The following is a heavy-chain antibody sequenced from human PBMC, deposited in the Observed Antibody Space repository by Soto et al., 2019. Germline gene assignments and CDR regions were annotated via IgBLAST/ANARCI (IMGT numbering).Heavy chain of an antibody. J-gene: IGHJ4*02. V-gene: IGHV4-31*03. D-gene: IGHD6-6*01. CDR2: IYDSESA. Sequence: QVQLQESGPGLVKASQTLSLICSVSGESISSGGYYWSWIRHHPGKGLEWIGYIYDSESAYYNPSLKSRVTISMDTSKNHFAMKLISVPAADTAVYYCARASSSSSAADYWGQGTLITVSS. CDR3: ARASSSSSAADY. CDR1: GESISSGGYY.